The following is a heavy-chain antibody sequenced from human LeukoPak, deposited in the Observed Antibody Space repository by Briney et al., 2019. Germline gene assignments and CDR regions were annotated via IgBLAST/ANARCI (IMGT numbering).Heavy chain of an antibody. D-gene: IGHD2-8*01. Sequence: SQTLSLTCAVSGDSIISSGYSWNWIRQPPGKGLEWIGYIYQNGNTNYNLSLKSRLTISLDTSKNQFSLKLSSVAAADTAVYYCARVSYTYGPKFDFWGQGSLVTVSS. CDR1: GDSIISSGYS. J-gene: IGHJ4*02. CDR3: ARVSYTYGPKFDF. CDR2: IYQNGNT. V-gene: IGHV4-30-2*01.